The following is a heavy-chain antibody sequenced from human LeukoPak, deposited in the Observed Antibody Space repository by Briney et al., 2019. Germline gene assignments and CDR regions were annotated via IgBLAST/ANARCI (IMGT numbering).Heavy chain of an antibody. CDR1: GGTFSSYT. Sequence: SVKVSCKTSGGTFSSYTITWVRQAPGQGLEWMGGIIPIFGTTNYAQKFQGRVTITADESTSTAYMELSSLRSEDTAVYYCARGWQLGGDLGDAFDIWGQGTMATVSS. V-gene: IGHV1-69*13. J-gene: IGHJ3*02. CDR2: IIPIFGTT. D-gene: IGHD2-21*01. CDR3: ARGWQLGGDLGDAFDI.